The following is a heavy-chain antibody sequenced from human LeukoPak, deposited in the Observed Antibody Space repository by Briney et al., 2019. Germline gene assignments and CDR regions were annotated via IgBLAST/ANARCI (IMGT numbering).Heavy chain of an antibody. D-gene: IGHD6-19*01. CDR3: TFIAFGSSGWYYFDY. J-gene: IGHJ4*02. V-gene: IGHV3-7*01. CDR2: IKQDGSEK. CDR1: GFTFSSFS. Sequence: GGSLRLSCAASGFTFSSFSMYWVRQAPGKGLEWVANIKQDGSEKYYLDSVKGRFTISRDNAKNSLFLQMNSLRAEDTAVYYCTFIAFGSSGWYYFDYWGQGTLVTVSS.